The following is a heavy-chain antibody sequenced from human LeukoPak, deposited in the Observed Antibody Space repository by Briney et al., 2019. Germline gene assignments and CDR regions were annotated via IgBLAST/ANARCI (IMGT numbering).Heavy chain of an antibody. CDR1: GGTFSSYA. D-gene: IGHD1-14*01. CDR2: IIPIFGTA. V-gene: IGHV1-69*05. Sequence: SVKVSCKASGGTFSSYAISWVRQAPGQELEWMGGIIPIFGTANYAQKFQGRVTITTDESTSTAYMELSSLRSEDTAVYYCARVEINLGDAFDIWGQGTMVTVSS. J-gene: IGHJ3*02. CDR3: ARVEINLGDAFDI.